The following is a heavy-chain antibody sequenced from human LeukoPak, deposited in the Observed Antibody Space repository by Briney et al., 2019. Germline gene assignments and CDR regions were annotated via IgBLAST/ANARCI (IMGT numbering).Heavy chain of an antibody. D-gene: IGHD6-19*01. J-gene: IGHJ4*02. CDR1: GFTFSSYA. CDR2: ISGSGTST. Sequence: GGSLRLSCAASGFTFSSYAMNWVRQAPGKGLEWVSAISGSGTSTYYADFVKGRFTISSDNSKNTLFLQMNNLRADDTAVYYCARRSSGWSGFDYWGQGTLVTVSS. V-gene: IGHV3-23*01. CDR3: ARRSSGWSGFDY.